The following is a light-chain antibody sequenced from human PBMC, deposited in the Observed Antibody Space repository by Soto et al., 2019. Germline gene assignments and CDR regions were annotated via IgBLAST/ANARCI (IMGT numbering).Light chain of an antibody. Sequence: QAVVTQPPSVSAAPGQKVTISCSGSSSNVGSNYVSWYQQLPGTAPKLLIYDNNQRPSGIPDRFSGSKSGTSATLGITGLQTGDEADYYCGTWDSSLSEGMVFGGGTKVTVL. CDR2: DNN. J-gene: IGLJ2*01. V-gene: IGLV1-51*01. CDR3: GTWDSSLSEGMV. CDR1: SSNVGSNY.